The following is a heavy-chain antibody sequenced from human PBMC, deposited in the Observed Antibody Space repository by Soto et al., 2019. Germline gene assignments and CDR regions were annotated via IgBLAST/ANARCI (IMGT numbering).Heavy chain of an antibody. Sequence: QLQLQESGPGLVKPSETLSLTCTVSGGSISSSSYYWGWIRQPPGKGLEWIGSIYYSGSTYYNPSLKSRVTISVDTSKNQFSLKLSSVTAADTAVYYCARPSYGSGNWFDPWGQGTLVTVSS. D-gene: IGHD3-10*01. CDR2: IYYSGST. CDR3: ARPSYGSGNWFDP. CDR1: GGSISSSSYY. J-gene: IGHJ5*02. V-gene: IGHV4-39*01.